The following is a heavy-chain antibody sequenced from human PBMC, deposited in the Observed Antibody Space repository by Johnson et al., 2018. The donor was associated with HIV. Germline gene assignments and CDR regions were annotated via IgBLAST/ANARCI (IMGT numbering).Heavy chain of an antibody. V-gene: IGHV3-11*01. CDR1: GFTFSDYY. Sequence: VHLVESGGGLVKPGGSLRLSCAASGFTFSDYYMSWIRQAPAKGLEWISYISNSGSTIYYADSVKGRFTISRDNGKNSLYLQMNSLRGEDTALYYCARRDSGSLSFDIWGQGTMVTVSS. CDR3: ARRDSGSLSFDI. J-gene: IGHJ3*02. D-gene: IGHD1-26*01. CDR2: ISNSGSTI.